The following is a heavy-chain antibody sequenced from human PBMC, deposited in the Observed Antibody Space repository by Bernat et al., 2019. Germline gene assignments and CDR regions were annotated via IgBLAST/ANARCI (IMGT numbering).Heavy chain of an antibody. V-gene: IGHV3-7*04. Sequence: EVQLVESGGGVVQPGGSLRLSCAASGFTFSSYWMSWVRQAPGKGLEWVANIKQDGSEKYYVDSVKGRFTISRDNAKNSLYLQMNSLGAEDTAVYYCARRWLTIASFAFDIWGQGTMVTVSS. CDR2: IKQDGSEK. D-gene: IGHD5-24*01. CDR3: ARRWLTIASFAFDI. J-gene: IGHJ3*02. CDR1: GFTFSSYW.